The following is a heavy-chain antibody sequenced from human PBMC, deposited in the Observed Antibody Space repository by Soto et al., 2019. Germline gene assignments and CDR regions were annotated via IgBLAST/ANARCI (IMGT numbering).Heavy chain of an antibody. V-gene: IGHV3-13*01. CDR2: IDTAGDT. Sequence: EVQLVESGGGLVQPGGSLRLSCAASGFTFSSYDMHWVRQAPGKRLEWVSIIDTAGDTYYPGSVKGRFTISRENANNSLYLQMNSLRAGDTAIYYCVRMYSSGGYDFWGQGTLVTVSS. CDR3: VRMYSSGGYDF. D-gene: IGHD6-19*01. J-gene: IGHJ4*02. CDR1: GFTFSSYD.